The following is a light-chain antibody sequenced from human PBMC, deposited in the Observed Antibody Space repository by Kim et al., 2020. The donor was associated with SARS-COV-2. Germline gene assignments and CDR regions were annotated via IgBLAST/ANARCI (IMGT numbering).Light chain of an antibody. CDR2: WAS. CDR1: QSVLYNSNNKNF. J-gene: IGKJ2*01. Sequence: TATINCRSSQSVLYNSNNKNFLAWYQQKPGQPPKLLVYWASTRESGVPDRFSGSGSGTDFTLTISSLQADDVALYYCQQYYTTPYTFGQGTKLEI. CDR3: QQYYTTPYT. V-gene: IGKV4-1*01.